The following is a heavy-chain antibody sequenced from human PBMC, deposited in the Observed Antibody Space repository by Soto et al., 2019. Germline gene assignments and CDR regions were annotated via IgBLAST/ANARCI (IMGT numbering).Heavy chain of an antibody. CDR3: ARDFVHGAHPEYFQH. V-gene: IGHV3-66*01. CDR1: GFTVSSNY. D-gene: IGHD4-17*01. CDR2: IYSGGST. J-gene: IGHJ1*01. Sequence: EVQLVESGGGLVQPVGSLRLSCAASGFTVSSNYMSWVRQAPGKGLEWVSVIYSGGSTYYANSVKGRFTISRDNAKNTLDLQTNSLRAADTAVYYCARDFVHGAHPEYFQHWGQGTLVTVSS.